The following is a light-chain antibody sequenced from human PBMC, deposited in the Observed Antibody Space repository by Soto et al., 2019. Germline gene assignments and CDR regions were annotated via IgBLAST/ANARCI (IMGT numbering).Light chain of an antibody. V-gene: IGLV2-14*01. J-gene: IGLJ1*01. CDR3: SSYTSSRTPNV. Sequence: QSALTQPASVSGSPGQSITISCTGTSSDVGGYNYVSWYQQHPGKAPKLMIYEVSNRPSGVSNRFSGSKSGNTASLTISGLQAEDEDDYYCSSYTSSRTPNVFGTGTKVTVL. CDR1: SSDVGGYNY. CDR2: EVS.